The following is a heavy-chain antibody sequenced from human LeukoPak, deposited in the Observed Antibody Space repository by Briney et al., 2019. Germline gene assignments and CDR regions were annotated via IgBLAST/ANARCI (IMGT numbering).Heavy chain of an antibody. CDR1: GDSISNYY. Sequence: SETLSLTCTVSGDSISNYYWSWIRQPAGKRLEWIGRIYPSRSTNYHPSLKSRFTMSADTSKNQLSLKVTSLTAADTAIYYCARGDCSSTICYSPMDVWGKGTTVTVSS. CDR3: ARGDCSSTICYSPMDV. V-gene: IGHV4-4*07. D-gene: IGHD2-2*01. J-gene: IGHJ6*03. CDR2: IYPSRST.